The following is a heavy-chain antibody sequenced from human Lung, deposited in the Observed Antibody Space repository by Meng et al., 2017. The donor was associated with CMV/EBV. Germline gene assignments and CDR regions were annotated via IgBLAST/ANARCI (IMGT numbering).Heavy chain of an antibody. J-gene: IGHJ2*01. CDR2: IYSGGST. D-gene: IGHD6-19*01. V-gene: IGHV3-53*01. CDR1: GFTVSNNY. Sequence: GEXXKISCAASGFTVSNNYMSWVRQAPGKGLEWVSVIYSGGSTNYADSVKGRFTISRDNSKNTLYLQMRSLRAEDTAVYYCARAESPYSSGWFSGFSYFDLWXRGTLVTVSS. CDR3: ARAESPYSSGWFSGFSYFDL.